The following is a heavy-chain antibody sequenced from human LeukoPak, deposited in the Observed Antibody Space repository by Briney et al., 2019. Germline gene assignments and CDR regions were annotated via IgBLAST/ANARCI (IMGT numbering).Heavy chain of an antibody. CDR2: TRNKPNSYTP. CDR1: GFTFSDHY. D-gene: IGHD2-2*01. CDR3: ARGYCSSSSCRYFDF. J-gene: IGHJ4*02. Sequence: GGSLRLSCAASGFTFSDHYMDWVRQAPGKGPEWVGRTRNKPNSYTPEYAASVKGRFIISRDDSKNSLYLQMNSLKTEDTAVYYCARGYCSSSSCRYFDFWGQGTLVTVSS. V-gene: IGHV3-72*01.